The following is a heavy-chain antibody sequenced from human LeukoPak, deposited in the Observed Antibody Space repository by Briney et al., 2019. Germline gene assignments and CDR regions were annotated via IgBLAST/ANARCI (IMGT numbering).Heavy chain of an antibody. CDR2: ISFDGTNK. D-gene: IGHD3-22*01. CDR1: GFTFSNYA. Sequence: GGSLRLSCAASGFTFSNYAMHWVRQAPGKGLEWVAVISFDGTNKYYADSVKGRFTISRDNSKNTMYLQMNSLRAEDTAMYYCARAPMSYDSSGFGGAFDIWGQGTMVTVSS. CDR3: ARAPMSYDSSGFGGAFDI. V-gene: IGHV3-30-3*01. J-gene: IGHJ3*02.